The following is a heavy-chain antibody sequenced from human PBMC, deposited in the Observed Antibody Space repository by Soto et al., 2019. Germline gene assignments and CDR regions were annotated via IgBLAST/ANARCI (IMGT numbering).Heavy chain of an antibody. D-gene: IGHD3-22*01. V-gene: IGHV1-3*01. J-gene: IGHJ4*02. CDR3: VRDYYYDTSGYYDY. Sequence: GASVKVSCKSSGYTFGRYAIHWVRQAPGQRLEWMGWIHAGNGITKYSEKVQGRVTITRDTSARTAFTELSSLTSEDTAVYFCVRDYYYDTSGYYDYWGQGTLVTVSS. CDR2: IHAGNGIT. CDR1: GYTFGRYA.